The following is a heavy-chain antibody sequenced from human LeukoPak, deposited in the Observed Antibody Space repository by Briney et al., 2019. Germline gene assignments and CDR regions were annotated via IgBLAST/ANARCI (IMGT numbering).Heavy chain of an antibody. CDR3: ARAASNGYEFDD. J-gene: IGHJ4*02. Sequence: GASVTDSFKASGYTYTYYYMHSVRQPPGRGREWMGWINPNSGGTNYAQKFQGRVTMTRDTSISTAYMELSRLRSDDTAVYYCARAASNGYEFDDWGQGTLVTVSS. CDR1: GYTYTYYY. D-gene: IGHD5-12*01. CDR2: INPNSGGT. V-gene: IGHV1-2*02.